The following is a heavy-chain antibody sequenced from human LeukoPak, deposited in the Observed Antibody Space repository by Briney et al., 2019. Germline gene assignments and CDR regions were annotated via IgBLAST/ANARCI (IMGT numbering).Heavy chain of an antibody. CDR1: GFTFGTYA. V-gene: IGHV4-34*01. J-gene: IGHJ4*02. Sequence: PGGSLRLSCAASGFTFGTYAMNWVRQAPGKGLEWIGEIHYSGATSYTPSLKSRVTISGDTSKNQVSLNLRSVTAADTAVYYCARGRLDGYYFDYWGQGALATVSS. CDR3: ARGRLDGYYFDY. D-gene: IGHD3-10*01. CDR2: IHYSGAT.